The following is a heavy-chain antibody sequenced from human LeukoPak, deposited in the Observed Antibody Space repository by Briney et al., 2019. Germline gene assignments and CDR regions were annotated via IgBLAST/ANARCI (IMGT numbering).Heavy chain of an antibody. V-gene: IGHV3-7*01. CDR3: ARCQWFVEYVTSGWFDP. CDR2: IKQDGSEK. Sequence: GGSLRLSCAASGFTFSSYWMIWVRQAPGKGLEWVANIKQDGSEKYYVDSVKGRFTISRDNAKNSLYLQMNSLRAEDTAVYYCARCQWFVEYVTSGWFDPWGQKTLLTVSS. D-gene: IGHD3-10*01. J-gene: IGHJ5*02. CDR1: GFTFSSYW.